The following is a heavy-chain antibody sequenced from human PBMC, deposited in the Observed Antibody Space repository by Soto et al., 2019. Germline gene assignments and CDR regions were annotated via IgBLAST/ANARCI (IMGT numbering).Heavy chain of an antibody. CDR3: ARYPVVVVPAANYGLDV. CDR1: GVSVSSDIYY. D-gene: IGHD2-2*01. V-gene: IGHV4-31*03. J-gene: IGHJ6*02. Sequence: SETLSLTCTVSGVSVSSDIYYWIWILHHPGKGLEWLGSIYYIGNTYYNPSLEGRVTISLDTSKNHFSLRLRSVTPADTAVYYCARYPVVVVPAANYGLDVWGQGTTVTVSS. CDR2: IYYIGNT.